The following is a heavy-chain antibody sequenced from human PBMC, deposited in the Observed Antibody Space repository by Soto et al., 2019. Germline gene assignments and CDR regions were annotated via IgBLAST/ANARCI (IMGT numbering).Heavy chain of an antibody. Sequence: EAQLVESGGGLVKPGGSLRLSCVASGFTFNTYNMNWVRQTPGKGLEWVSSISNRGTYVYYADSVRGRFTISRDSANNSVYLQMNSLSAADTAFYFCAGGHYDDNTYHSVWGQGALVTVSS. J-gene: IGHJ4*02. D-gene: IGHD3-16*01. CDR3: AGGHYDDNTYHSV. CDR1: GFTFNTYN. V-gene: IGHV3-21*06. CDR2: ISNRGTYV.